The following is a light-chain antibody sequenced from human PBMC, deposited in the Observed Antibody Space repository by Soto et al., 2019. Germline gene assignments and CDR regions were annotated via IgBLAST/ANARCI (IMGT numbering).Light chain of an antibody. CDR2: AAA. CDR1: QALNNW. J-gene: IGKJ2*01. CDR3: QQANSFPYT. Sequence: DIQLTQSPSSVSASVGDRVTITWRASQALNNWVAWYQQKPGKAPQLLIYAAASLQTGVPSRFSGSGSGTEFTLTISSLQPEDFATYFCQQANSFPYTFGQGTKLDIK. V-gene: IGKV1-12*01.